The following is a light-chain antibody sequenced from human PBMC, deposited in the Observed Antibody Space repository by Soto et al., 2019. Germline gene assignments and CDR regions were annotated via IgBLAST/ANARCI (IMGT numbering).Light chain of an antibody. Sequence: DIQMTQSPSTLSATAGDRVTITCRASQSISSWLAWYQQKPGKAPKLLIYDASSLESGVPSRFSGSGSGTEFTLTVSSLQPDDFATYYCQQYNSYSGTFGQGTKVDNK. CDR1: QSISSW. J-gene: IGKJ1*01. CDR3: QQYNSYSGT. CDR2: DAS. V-gene: IGKV1-5*01.